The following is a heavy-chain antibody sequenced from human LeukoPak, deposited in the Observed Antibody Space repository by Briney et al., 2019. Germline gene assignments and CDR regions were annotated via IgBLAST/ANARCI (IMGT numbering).Heavy chain of an antibody. J-gene: IGHJ6*03. D-gene: IGHD6-6*01. V-gene: IGHV3-30*03. CDR2: ISYDGSNK. CDR3: ARGPNVYGNSSGLIRDYYYYMDV. Sequence: GGSLRLSCAASGFTFSSYGMHWVRQAPGKGLEWVAVISYDGSNKYNADSVKGRFTISRDNSKNTLYLQMNSLKAEDTAVYYCARGPNVYGNSSGLIRDYYYYMDVWGKGTTVTVSS. CDR1: GFTFSSYG.